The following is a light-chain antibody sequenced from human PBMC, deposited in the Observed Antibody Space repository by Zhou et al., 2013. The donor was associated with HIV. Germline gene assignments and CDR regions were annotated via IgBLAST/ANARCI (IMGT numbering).Light chain of an antibody. CDR2: DNN. J-gene: IGLJ2*01. CDR3: QSFDTSLRGSL. CDR1: SSNIGAGYD. V-gene: IGLV1-40*01. Sequence: QSVLTQPPSVSGAPGQRVTISCTGSSSNIGAGYDVHWYQQLPGTAPKILIYDNNKRPSGVPDRFSGSKSGTSASLAISGLQAEDEADYYCQSFDTSLRGSLFGGGTKLTVL.